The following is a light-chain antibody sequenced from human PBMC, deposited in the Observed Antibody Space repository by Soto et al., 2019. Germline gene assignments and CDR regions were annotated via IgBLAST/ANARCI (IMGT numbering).Light chain of an antibody. V-gene: IGLV2-8*01. J-gene: IGLJ1*01. CDR3: SSYAYCNNF. Sequence: QSALTQPPSASGSPGQSVTISCTGTSSDVGAYNYVSWYQQHPGKAPKLMIYEVSKRPSGVPDRFSGSKSGNTASLTVSGLQAEEEAYYYWSSYAYCNNFFGYGTRSPS. CDR2: EVS. CDR1: SSDVGAYNY.